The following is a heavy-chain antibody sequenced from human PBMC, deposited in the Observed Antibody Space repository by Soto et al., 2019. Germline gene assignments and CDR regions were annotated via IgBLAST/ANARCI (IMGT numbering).Heavy chain of an antibody. CDR1: GFTFSSYA. Sequence: QVQLVESGGGVVQPGRSLRLSCAASGFTFSSYAMHWVRQAPGKGLEWVAVISYDGSNKYYADSVKGRFTISRDNSKNTLYLQMNSLRAEDTAVYYCARSEAMSGGYCNYHYYYGMDVWVQGTTVTVTS. CDR2: ISYDGSNK. D-gene: IGHD1-26*01. CDR3: ARSEAMSGGYCNYHYYYGMDV. V-gene: IGHV3-30-3*01. J-gene: IGHJ6*02.